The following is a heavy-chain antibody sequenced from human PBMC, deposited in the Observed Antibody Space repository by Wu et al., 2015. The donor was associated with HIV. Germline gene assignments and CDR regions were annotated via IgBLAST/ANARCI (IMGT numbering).Heavy chain of an antibody. CDR2: INPNSGGT. Sequence: QVQLVQSGAEVKKPGASVKVSCKASGYTFTGYYMHWVRQAPGQGLEWMGWINPNSGGTNYAQKFQGRVTMTRDTSISTAYMELSRLRSDDTAVYYCARDSNYDSSGYYYPRGPNFDYWGQGTLVTVSS. J-gene: IGHJ4*02. CDR3: ARDSNYDSSGYYYPRGPNFDY. V-gene: IGHV1-2*02. D-gene: IGHD3-22*01. CDR1: GYTFTGYY.